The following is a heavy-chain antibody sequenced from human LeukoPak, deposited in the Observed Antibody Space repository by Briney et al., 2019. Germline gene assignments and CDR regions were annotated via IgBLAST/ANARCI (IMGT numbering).Heavy chain of an antibody. CDR2: ISSSSSYI. D-gene: IGHD2/OR15-2a*01. J-gene: IGHJ4*02. V-gene: IGHV3-21*01. CDR3: ARDTSARNYFDY. Sequence: PGGSLRLSCAASGFAFSSYSMSWVRQAPGEGLEWVSSISSSSSYIYYADSVKGRFTISRDNAKNSLYLQMNSLRAEDTAVYYSARDTSARNYFDYWGQGTPVTVSS. CDR1: GFAFSSYS.